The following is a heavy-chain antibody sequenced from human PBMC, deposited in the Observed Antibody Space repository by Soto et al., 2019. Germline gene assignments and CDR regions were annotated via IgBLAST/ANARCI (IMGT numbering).Heavy chain of an antibody. V-gene: IGHV3-23*01. CDR2: ISGSGVST. Sequence: GRSLRLSCAASGFTFSSYAMSWVRQTPGKGLEWVSAISGSGVSTYYADSVKGRFTISRDNSKNTLYLQMNSLRAEYTAVYYCAKRVATMYYFDYWGQGTLVTVSS. CDR3: AKRVATMYYFDY. J-gene: IGHJ4*02. CDR1: GFTFSSYA. D-gene: IGHD5-12*01.